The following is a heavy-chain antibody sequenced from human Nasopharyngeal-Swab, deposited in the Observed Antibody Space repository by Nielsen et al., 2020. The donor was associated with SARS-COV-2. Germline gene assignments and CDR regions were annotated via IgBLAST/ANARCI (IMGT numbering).Heavy chain of an antibody. CDR1: GGSFSDYN. CDR2: IYHSGRT. Sequence: GSLRLSCAVSGGSFSDYNWSWIRQPPGKGLEWIGNIYHSGRTNYNPSLKSRLAISIDTSKKQFSLTLTSVTAADTAVYYCARLSYYSGMDVWGQGTTVTVS. J-gene: IGHJ6*02. V-gene: IGHV4-34*01. CDR3: ARLSYYSGMDV.